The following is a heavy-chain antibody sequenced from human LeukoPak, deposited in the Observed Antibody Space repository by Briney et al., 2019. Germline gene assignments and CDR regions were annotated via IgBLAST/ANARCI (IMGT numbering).Heavy chain of an antibody. CDR2: FDPEDGET. CDR3: ATTTVRTNGVSFDY. CDR1: GYTLTELS. J-gene: IGHJ4*02. Sequence: ASVKVSRKVSGYTLTELSMHWVRQAPGKGLEWMGGFDPEDGETIYAQKFQGRVTMTEDTSTDTAYMELSSLRSEDTAVYYCATTTVRTNGVSFDYWGQGTLVTVSS. V-gene: IGHV1-24*01. D-gene: IGHD2-8*01.